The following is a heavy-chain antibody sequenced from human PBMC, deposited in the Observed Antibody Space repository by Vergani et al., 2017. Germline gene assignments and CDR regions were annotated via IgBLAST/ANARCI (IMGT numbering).Heavy chain of an antibody. D-gene: IGHD1-1*01. J-gene: IGHJ4*02. CDR2: ILPIFGTA. CDR3: AREAAWKFPGKVDY. Sequence: QVQLVQSGAEVKKPGSSVKVSCKASGGTFSSYAISWVRQAPGQGLEWMGGILPIFGTANYAQKFQGRVTISADESTSTAYIEVSSLRSEDTAVYYWAREAAWKFPGKVDYWDQGTLVTVSS. CDR1: GGTFSSYA. V-gene: IGHV1-69*01.